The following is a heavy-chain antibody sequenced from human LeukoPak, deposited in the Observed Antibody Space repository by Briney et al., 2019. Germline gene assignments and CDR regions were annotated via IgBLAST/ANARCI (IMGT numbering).Heavy chain of an antibody. CDR2: IDEGGSNA. CDR1: GFTFSNHW. V-gene: IGHV3-74*03. Sequence: PGGSLRLSCAASGFTFSNHWMPWVRQAPGKGLVWVSRIDEGGSNAMYADSVKGRFSISRDNAKNTVNLQMNSLRAEDTGVYYCIRDEALWRLDYWGQGTLVTVSS. CDR3: IRDEALWRLDY. J-gene: IGHJ4*02. D-gene: IGHD2-21*01.